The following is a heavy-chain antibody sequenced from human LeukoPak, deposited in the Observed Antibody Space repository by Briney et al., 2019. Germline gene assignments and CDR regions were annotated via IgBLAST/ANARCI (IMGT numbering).Heavy chain of an antibody. CDR3: ARGASVVAGSDDAFDI. Sequence: GGSLRLSCAASGFTFSRNSMNWVRQAPGKGLEWVSSISTSSIYIYYADSVKGRFTISRDNAKNSLYLQMNSLRAKDTAVYYCARGASVVAGSDDAFDIWGQGTMVTVSS. V-gene: IGHV3-21*01. J-gene: IGHJ3*02. CDR2: ISTSSIYI. CDR1: GFTFSRNS. D-gene: IGHD6-19*01.